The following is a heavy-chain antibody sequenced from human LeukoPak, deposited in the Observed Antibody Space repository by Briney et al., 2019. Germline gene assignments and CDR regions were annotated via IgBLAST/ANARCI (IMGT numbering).Heavy chain of an antibody. J-gene: IGHJ4*02. V-gene: IGHV4-39*01. D-gene: IGHD4-23*01. CDR3: ARLTTVVTIDY. CDR2: IYYSGST. CDR1: GGFISSSSYY. Sequence: SETPSLTCTVSGGFISSSSYYWGWIRQPPGKGLEWIGSIYYSGSTYHNPSLKSRVTISVDTSKNQFSLKLSSVTAADTAVYYCARLTTVVTIDYWGQGTLVTVSS.